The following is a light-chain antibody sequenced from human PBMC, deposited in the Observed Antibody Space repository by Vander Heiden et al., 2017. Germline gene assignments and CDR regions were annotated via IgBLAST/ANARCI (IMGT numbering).Light chain of an antibody. Sequence: DFVLTQSLDSLPFSLGAKATINCKSGQSVLYSSNNKNYLAWYQQKPGQPPKLLIYWASTRESRVPDRFSGSGCGTDFTLTISSLQGGDVAVYYCQQYYSTPRTFGQGTKLEIK. CDR1: QSVLYSSNNKNY. J-gene: IGKJ2*01. CDR3: QQYYSTPRT. CDR2: WAS. V-gene: IGKV4-1*01.